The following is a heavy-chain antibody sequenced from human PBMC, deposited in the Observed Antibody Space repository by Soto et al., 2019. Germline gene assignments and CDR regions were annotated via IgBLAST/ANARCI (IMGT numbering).Heavy chain of an antibody. J-gene: IGHJ5*02. Sequence: SETLSPACTVSGGSISSGRYTWGWIRQPPGKGLEWIGSIYYSGSTYYTPSLKSRVTISVDTSKNQFSLKLSSVTAADTAVYYCARHTEQWSPAVDWFDPWGQGTLVTVS. CDR1: GGSISSGRYT. V-gene: IGHV4-39*01. D-gene: IGHD3-3*01. CDR3: ARHTEQWSPAVDWFDP. CDR2: IYYSGST.